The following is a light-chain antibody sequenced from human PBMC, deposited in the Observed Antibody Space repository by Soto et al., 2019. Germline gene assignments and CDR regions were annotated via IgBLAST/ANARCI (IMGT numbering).Light chain of an antibody. V-gene: IGKV3-11*01. CDR1: QSVSSY. J-gene: IGKJ3*01. Sequence: EIVLTQSPATLSLSPGERATLSCRASQSVSSYLAWYQQKPGQAPRLLIYDASNRATGIPARFSGSGSGTDFTLAISSLEPEHFAVYYCHQRSNWPFGPGTKVDIK. CDR3: HQRSNWP. CDR2: DAS.